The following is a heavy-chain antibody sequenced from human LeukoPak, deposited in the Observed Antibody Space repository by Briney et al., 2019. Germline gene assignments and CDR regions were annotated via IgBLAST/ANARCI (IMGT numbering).Heavy chain of an antibody. CDR1: GFTFSDYY. CDR3: ARDWHSSGWYLSRDAFDI. CDR2: ISSSGSTI. Sequence: GSLRLSCAASGFTFSDYYMSWIRQAPGKGLEWVSYISSSGSTIYYADSVKGRFTISRDNAKNSLYLQMNSLRAEDTAVYYCARDWHSSGWYLSRDAFDIWGQGTMVTVSS. D-gene: IGHD6-19*01. V-gene: IGHV3-11*04. J-gene: IGHJ3*02.